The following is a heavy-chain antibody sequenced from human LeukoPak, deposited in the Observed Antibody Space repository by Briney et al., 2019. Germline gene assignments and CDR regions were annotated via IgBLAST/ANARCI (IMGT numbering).Heavy chain of an antibody. CDR1: GFTFSDYY. V-gene: IGHV3-11*04. J-gene: IGHJ4*02. CDR3: AREAHIITMVRGYFDY. Sequence: GGSLRLSCAASGFTFSDYYMSWIRQAPGEGLEWVSYISSSVSTIYYADSVKGRFTISRDNAKNSLYLQMNSLRAEDTAVYYCAREAHIITMVRGYFDYWGQGNLVTVSS. D-gene: IGHD3-10*01. CDR2: ISSSVSTI.